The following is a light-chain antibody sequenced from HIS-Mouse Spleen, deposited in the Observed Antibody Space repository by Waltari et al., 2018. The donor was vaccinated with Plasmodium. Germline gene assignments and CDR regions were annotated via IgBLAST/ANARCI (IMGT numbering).Light chain of an antibody. J-gene: IGKJ3*01. CDR3: QQYNNRSFT. Sequence: EIVMTQSPATLSVSPGERATLSCRASQRVSSNLAWYQQKPGQAPRLLIYGASTRATGIPARFSGSGSGTEFTLTISSLQSEDFAVYYCQQYNNRSFTFGPGTKVDIQ. CDR1: QRVSSN. CDR2: GAS. V-gene: IGKV3-15*01.